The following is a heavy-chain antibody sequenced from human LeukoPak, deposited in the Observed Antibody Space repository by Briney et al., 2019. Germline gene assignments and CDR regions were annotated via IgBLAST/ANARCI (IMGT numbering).Heavy chain of an antibody. CDR1: GFTFSGYY. V-gene: IGHV3-11*01. J-gene: IGHJ4*02. CDR2: ISSSGSTI. CDR3: AKAHYYDSSGYIPPDY. D-gene: IGHD3-22*01. Sequence: GGSLRLSCAASGFTFSGYYMSWIRQAPGKGLEWISYISSSGSTIYYTDSVKGRFTISRDNAKNSLYLQMNSLRAEDTAIYYCAKAHYYDSSGYIPPDYWGQGTLVTVSS.